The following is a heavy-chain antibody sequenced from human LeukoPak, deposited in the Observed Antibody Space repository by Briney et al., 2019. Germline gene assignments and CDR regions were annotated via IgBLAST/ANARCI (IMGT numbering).Heavy chain of an antibody. J-gene: IGHJ3*02. D-gene: IGHD2-15*01. V-gene: IGHV3-7*01. CDR3: ARENGYCSGGSCYMGAFDI. CDR1: GFTFSSYW. Sequence: PGGSLRLSCAASGFTFSSYWMSWVRQAPGKGLEWVANIKQDGSEKYYVDSVKGRFTISRDNAKNSLYLQMNSLRAEDTAVYYCARENGYCSGGSCYMGAFDIWGQGTMVTVSS. CDR2: IKQDGSEK.